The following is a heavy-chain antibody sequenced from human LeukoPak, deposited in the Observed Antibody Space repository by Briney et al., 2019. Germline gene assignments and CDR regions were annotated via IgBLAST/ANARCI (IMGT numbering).Heavy chain of an antibody. CDR2: ISAYNGYT. Sequence: ASVEVSCKASGFDFTSYGISWVRQAPGQGLEWMGWISAYNGYTHYAQKLQGRVTLTTDTSASTAYMELRSLTSDDTAVYYCAREPKSLADLFFIDYWGQGTLVTVSS. CDR1: GFDFTSYG. CDR3: AREPKSLADLFFIDY. V-gene: IGHV1-18*01. J-gene: IGHJ4*02. D-gene: IGHD3-10*01.